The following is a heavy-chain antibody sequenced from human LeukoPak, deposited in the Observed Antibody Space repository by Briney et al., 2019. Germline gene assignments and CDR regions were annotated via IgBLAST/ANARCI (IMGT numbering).Heavy chain of an antibody. CDR3: ARAPDSSGYYLGPGFDY. V-gene: IGHV1-18*01. CDR2: ISAYNGNT. J-gene: IGHJ4*02. CDR1: GYTFTSYG. Sequence: ASVKVSCKASGYTFTSYGISWVRRAPGQGLEWMGWISAYNGNTNYAQKLQGRVTMTTDTSTSTAYMELRSLGSDDTAVYYCARAPDSSGYYLGPGFDYWGQGTLVTVSS. D-gene: IGHD3-22*01.